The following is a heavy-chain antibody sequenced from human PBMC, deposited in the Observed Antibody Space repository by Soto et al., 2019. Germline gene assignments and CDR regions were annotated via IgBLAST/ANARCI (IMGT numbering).Heavy chain of an antibody. V-gene: IGHV3-23*01. CDR3: AKDLNLSIAARPSGDEYIN. CDR1: GFTISSYA. CDR2: ISGSGGST. D-gene: IGHD6-6*01. J-gene: IGHJ4*02. Sequence: GGSLRLSCAASGFTISSYAMSWVRQAPGKGLEWVSAISGSGGSTYYADSVKGRFTISRDNSKNTLYLQMNSLRAEDTAVYYCAKDLNLSIAARPSGDEYINWGQGTLVTVSS.